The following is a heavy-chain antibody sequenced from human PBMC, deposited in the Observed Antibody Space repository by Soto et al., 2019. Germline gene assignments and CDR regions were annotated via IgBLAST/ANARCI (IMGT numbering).Heavy chain of an antibody. CDR2: IYYSGST. J-gene: IGHJ4*02. Sequence: PSETLSLTCTVSGGSISSYYWSWIRQPPGKGLEWIGYIYYSGSTNYNPSLKSRVTISVDTSKNQFSLKLSSVTAADTAVYYCARDRVTQVRSTGTLSYFDYWGQGTLVTVSS. CDR3: ARDRVTQVRSTGTLSYFDY. V-gene: IGHV4-59*01. CDR1: GGSISSYY. D-gene: IGHD1-1*01.